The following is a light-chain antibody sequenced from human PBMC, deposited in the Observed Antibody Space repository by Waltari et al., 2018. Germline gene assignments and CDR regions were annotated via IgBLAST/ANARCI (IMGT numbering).Light chain of an antibody. V-gene: IGLV2-14*03. CDR3: SSFPRTGTWL. Sequence: QSALTQPASVSGSPGQSVTISCTGTSSDSVDYDFVSWYQQHPGKDPKLIIFDVNNRPSSVSNLFSGSTSGSTASLTISGLQAEDEAYYFCSSFPRTGTWLFGGGTKLTVL. J-gene: IGLJ3*02. CDR2: DVN. CDR1: SSDSVDYDF.